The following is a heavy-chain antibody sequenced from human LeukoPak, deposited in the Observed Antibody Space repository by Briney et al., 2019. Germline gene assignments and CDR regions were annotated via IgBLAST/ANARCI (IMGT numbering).Heavy chain of an antibody. CDR2: ITSGFTP. Sequence: PGGSLRLSCAASGLTFSDYAMSWFRQAPGKGLEWVSGITSGFTPHYADSVKGRFTISRDNSKNTFHLQLNSLRAEDTAVYYCAKDYSEPRVADVFFEYWGQGTLVTVSS. V-gene: IGHV3-23*01. J-gene: IGHJ4*02. CDR1: GLTFSDYA. D-gene: IGHD2-15*01. CDR3: AKDYSEPRVADVFFEY.